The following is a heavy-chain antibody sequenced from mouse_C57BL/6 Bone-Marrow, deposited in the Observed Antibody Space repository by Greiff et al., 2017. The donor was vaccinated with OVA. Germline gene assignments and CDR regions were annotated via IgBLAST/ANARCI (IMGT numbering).Heavy chain of an antibody. J-gene: IGHJ3*01. CDR1: GFNIKDDY. D-gene: IGHD1-1*01. CDR2: IDPENGDT. V-gene: IGHV14-4*01. Sequence: VQLKESGAELVRPGASVKLSCTASGFNIKDDYMHWVKQRPEQGLEWIGWIDPENGDTEYASKFQGKATITADTSSNTAYLQLSSLTSEDTAVYYCTTSSLAYWGQGTLVTVSA. CDR3: TTSSLAY.